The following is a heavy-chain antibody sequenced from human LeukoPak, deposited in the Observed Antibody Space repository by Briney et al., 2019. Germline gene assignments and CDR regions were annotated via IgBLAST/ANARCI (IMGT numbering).Heavy chain of an antibody. D-gene: IGHD6-13*01. Sequence: GGSLRLSCAASGFTFSSYSMNWVRQAPGKGLEWVSYISSSGSTIYYADPVKGQFTISRDNAKNSLYLQMNSLRAEDTAVYYCAREHGYTSSWYVDYWGQGTLVTVSS. J-gene: IGHJ4*02. V-gene: IGHV3-48*04. CDR3: AREHGYTSSWYVDY. CDR2: ISSSGSTI. CDR1: GFTFSSYS.